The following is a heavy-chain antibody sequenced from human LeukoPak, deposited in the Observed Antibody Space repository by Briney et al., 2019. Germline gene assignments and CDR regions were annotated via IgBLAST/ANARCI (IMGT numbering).Heavy chain of an antibody. Sequence: GGSLRLSCAASGFTFSTHATNWVRQAPGKGLVWVSRISTDGRSTTYADSVKGRFTISRDKAQRTLYLEMNSLRAEDTVVYYCARDRYCTTTRCSDYWGQGTLDTVSS. J-gene: IGHJ4*02. CDR2: ISTDGRST. CDR3: ARDRYCTTTRCSDY. V-gene: IGHV3-74*03. CDR1: GFTFSTHA. D-gene: IGHD2-2*01.